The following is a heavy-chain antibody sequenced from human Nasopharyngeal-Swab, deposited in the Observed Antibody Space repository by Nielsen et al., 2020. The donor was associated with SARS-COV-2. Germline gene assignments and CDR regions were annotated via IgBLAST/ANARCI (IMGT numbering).Heavy chain of an antibody. D-gene: IGHD4-17*01. J-gene: IGHJ4*02. V-gene: IGHV3-48*02. CDR3: ASNDYGDEFVFDY. CDR1: GFTFSSYS. CDR2: ISSSSTI. Sequence: GGSLRLSCAASGFTFSSYSVNWVRQAPGKGLEWVSYISSSSTIYYADSVKGRFTISRDNAKNSLYLQMNSLRDEDTAVYYCASNDYGDEFVFDYWGQGTLVTVSS.